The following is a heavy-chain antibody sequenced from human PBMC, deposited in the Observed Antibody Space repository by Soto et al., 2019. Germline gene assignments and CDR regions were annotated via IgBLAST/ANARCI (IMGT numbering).Heavy chain of an antibody. D-gene: IGHD2-21*02. J-gene: IGHJ6*02. Sequence: QITLKESGPTLVKPTQTLTLTCTFSAFSLSTGGVGVGWIRQPPGKALEWLALIYWDDDKRYSPSLRSKLTITKETSKNKVVLTMTNMDPVDTAPYYCIQSRCGGDCLQSYASYYYYGMDVWGQGTTVTVSS. CDR2: IYWDDDK. CDR3: IQSRCGGDCLQSYASYYYYGMDV. V-gene: IGHV2-5*02. CDR1: AFSLSTGGVG.